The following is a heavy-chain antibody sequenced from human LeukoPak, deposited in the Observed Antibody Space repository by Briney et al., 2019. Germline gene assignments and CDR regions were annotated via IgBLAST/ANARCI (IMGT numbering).Heavy chain of an antibody. D-gene: IGHD3-22*01. V-gene: IGHV4-4*07. CDR3: ARDRYYYDSSGLNWFDP. Sequence: SETLSLTCTVSGGSISSYYWSWIRQPAGKGLEWIGRIYTSGSTNYNPPLKSRVTMSVDTSKNQFSPKLSSVTAADTAVYYCARDRYYYDSSGLNWFDPWGRGTLVTVSS. CDR2: IYTSGST. J-gene: IGHJ5*02. CDR1: GGSISSYY.